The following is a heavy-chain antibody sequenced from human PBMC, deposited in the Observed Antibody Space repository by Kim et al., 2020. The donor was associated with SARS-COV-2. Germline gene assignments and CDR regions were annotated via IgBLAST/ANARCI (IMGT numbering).Heavy chain of an antibody. J-gene: IGHJ6*04. V-gene: IGHV4-34*01. CDR2: ITHSGST. Sequence: SETLSLTCAVYGGSFSGHSWTWIRQPPGKGLEWIGEITHSGSTKYNPSLKSRLTISIDLSKNQFSLTLTSVTAADTGLYYCTRGRVGVVPAPVLGLGPYYDYLILVSWGDGTTVTVSS. CDR3: TRGRVGVVPAPVLGLGPYYDYLILVS. CDR1: GGSFSGHS. D-gene: IGHD2-2*02.